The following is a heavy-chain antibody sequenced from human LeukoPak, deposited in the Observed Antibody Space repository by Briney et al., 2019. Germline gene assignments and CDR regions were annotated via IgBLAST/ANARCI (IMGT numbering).Heavy chain of an antibody. V-gene: IGHV3-30*18. CDR3: GKNGNSNYVLDY. D-gene: IGHD4-11*01. Sequence: GGSLRLSCAASGFTFSSYGMHWVRQAPGKGLEWVAVISYDGSNKYYADSVKGRFTISRDNSKSTLYLQMNSLRAEDTAVYYCGKNGNSNYVLDYWGQGTLVTVSS. J-gene: IGHJ4*02. CDR2: ISYDGSNK. CDR1: GFTFSSYG.